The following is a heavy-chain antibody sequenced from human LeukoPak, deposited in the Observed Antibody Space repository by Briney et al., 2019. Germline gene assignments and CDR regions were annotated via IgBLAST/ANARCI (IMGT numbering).Heavy chain of an antibody. CDR1: GGSFSGYY. V-gene: IGHV4-34*01. Sequence: SETLSLTCAVYGGSFSGYYWSWIRQPPGKGREWIGEINHSGSTSYNPSLKSRVTISVDTSKNQFSLKLSSVTAADTAVFYCARGVWSGDYSLALDYWSQGTLVTVSS. J-gene: IGHJ4*02. CDR3: ARGVWSGDYSLALDY. D-gene: IGHD3-3*01. CDR2: INHSGST.